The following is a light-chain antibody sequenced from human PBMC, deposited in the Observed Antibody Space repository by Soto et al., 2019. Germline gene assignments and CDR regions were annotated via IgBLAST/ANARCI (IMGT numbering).Light chain of an antibody. V-gene: IGKV3-20*01. CDR2: GAS. Sequence: PGERATLSCRASQSVSSSYLAWYQQKPGQAPRLLIYGASSRATGIPDRFSGSGSGTDFTLTISRLEPEDFAVYYCQQYGSSPHTFGPGTKVDIK. CDR1: QSVSSSY. CDR3: QQYGSSPHT. J-gene: IGKJ3*01.